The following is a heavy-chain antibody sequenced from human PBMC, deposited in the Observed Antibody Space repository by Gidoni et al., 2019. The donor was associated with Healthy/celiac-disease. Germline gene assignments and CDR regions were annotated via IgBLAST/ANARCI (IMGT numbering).Heavy chain of an antibody. CDR1: GGSISRDGYY. CDR2: IHYSGST. J-gene: IGHJ5*02. Sequence: QVQLQESGPGLVKPSQTLSLTCTVSGGSISRDGYYWNWIRQHPAKGLEWIGYIHYSGSTYYNPSLKSRVIMSVDTSKSQFSLRLSSVTAADTAVYYCAREKRDYRGMNWFDPWGQGTPVTVSS. V-gene: IGHV4-31*03. D-gene: IGHD4-17*01. CDR3: AREKRDYRGMNWFDP.